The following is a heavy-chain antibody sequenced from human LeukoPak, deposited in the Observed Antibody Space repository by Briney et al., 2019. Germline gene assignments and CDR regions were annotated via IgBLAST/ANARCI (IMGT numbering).Heavy chain of an antibody. V-gene: IGHV5-51*01. D-gene: IGHD4-17*01. J-gene: IGHJ4*02. CDR2: IFPSDSDT. CDR3: ARSPDYGDYENRFDY. CDR1: GYTFTTYW. Sequence: GESLKISCQGSGYTFTTYWIAWVRQMPGKGLEWMGVIFPSDSDTRYSPSFQGQVTISADKSISTAYLHWSSLKASDTAMYYCARSPDYGDYENRFDYWGQGTLVTVSS.